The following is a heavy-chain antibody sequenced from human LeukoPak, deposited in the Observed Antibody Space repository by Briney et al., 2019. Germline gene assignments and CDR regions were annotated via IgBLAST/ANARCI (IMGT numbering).Heavy chain of an antibody. Sequence: SETLSLTCTVSGGSISSYYWSWIRQPPGKGLEWIGYIYYSGSTNYNPSLKSRVTISVDTSKNQFSLKLSSVAAADTAVYYCARQNVDTAMAYDYWGQGTLVTVSS. J-gene: IGHJ4*02. V-gene: IGHV4-59*08. D-gene: IGHD5-18*01. CDR3: ARQNVDTAMAYDY. CDR2: IYYSGST. CDR1: GGSISSYY.